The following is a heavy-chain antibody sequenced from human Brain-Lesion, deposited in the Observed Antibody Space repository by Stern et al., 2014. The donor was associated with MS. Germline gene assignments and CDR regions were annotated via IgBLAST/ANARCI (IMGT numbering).Heavy chain of an antibody. CDR3: ARLPGGRWRQLFYFDY. CDR1: GGSIISSDYF. J-gene: IGHJ4*02. Sequence: QLQLQESGPGLVKPSETLSLTCKVSGGSIISSDYFWGWIRQPPGKGLEWIGNIYFSGNTHYNPSLKSRVTISVDTSKNQVSLKLSSVTAADTAMYYCARLPGGRWRQLFYFDYWGQGTLVTVSS. CDR2: IYFSGNT. D-gene: IGHD5-24*01. V-gene: IGHV4-39*01.